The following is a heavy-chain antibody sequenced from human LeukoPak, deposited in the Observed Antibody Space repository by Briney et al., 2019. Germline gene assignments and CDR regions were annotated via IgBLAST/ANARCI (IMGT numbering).Heavy chain of an antibody. V-gene: IGHV4-59*01. CDR3: ARGGSSWIRYFDWFPDY. Sequence: PSETLSLTCTVSGGSISGYYWSWIRQPPGKGLEWIGYIYYSGSTNYNPSLKSRVTISVDTSKNQFSLKLSSVTAADTAVYYCARGGSSWIRYFDWFPDYWGQGTLVTVSS. CDR2: IYYSGST. CDR1: GGSISGYY. D-gene: IGHD3-9*01. J-gene: IGHJ4*02.